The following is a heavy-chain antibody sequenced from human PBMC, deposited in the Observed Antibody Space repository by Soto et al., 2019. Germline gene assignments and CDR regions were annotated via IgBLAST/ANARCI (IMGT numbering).Heavy chain of an antibody. CDR3: ARDQNGSGNYYTRYFDY. Sequence: SETLSLTCTVSGGSIISSSYYWWSWVRQSPGKGLEWIGEIYHSGSTNYNPSLKSRGTISVDKSKNQFSLNLSSVTAADTAVYYCARDQNGSGNYYTRYFDYWGQGTLVTVSS. J-gene: IGHJ4*02. CDR1: GGSIISSSYYW. CDR2: IYHSGST. V-gene: IGHV4-4*02. D-gene: IGHD3-10*01.